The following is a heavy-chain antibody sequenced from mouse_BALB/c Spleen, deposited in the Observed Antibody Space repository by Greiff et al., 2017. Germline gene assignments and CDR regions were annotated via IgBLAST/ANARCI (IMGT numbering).Heavy chain of an antibody. V-gene: IGHV1-80*01. D-gene: IGHD1-1*01. CDR2: IYPGDGDT. J-gene: IGHJ2*01. CDR3: ATITTVVATGFDY. CDR1: GYAFSSYW. Sequence: VQLQQSGAELVRPGSSVKISCKASGYAFSSYWMNWVKQRPGQGLEWIGQIYPGDGDTNYNGKFKGKATLTADKSSSTAYMQLSSLTSEDSAVYFCATITTVVATGFDYWGQGTTLTVSS.